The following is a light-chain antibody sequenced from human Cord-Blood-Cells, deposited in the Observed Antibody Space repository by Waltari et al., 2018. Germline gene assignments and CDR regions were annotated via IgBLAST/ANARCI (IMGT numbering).Light chain of an antibody. V-gene: IGLV2-14*01. CDR3: SSHTSSSTWV. CDR1: SSDVGGYNY. CDR2: DVS. J-gene: IGLJ3*02. Sequence: QSALTQPASVSGSPGQSITISCTGTSSDVGGYNYVSWHQQHPGKAPKLMIYDVSNRPSGVSNRFSGSKSGNTASLTISGLQAEDEADYYCSSHTSSSTWVFGGGTKLTVL.